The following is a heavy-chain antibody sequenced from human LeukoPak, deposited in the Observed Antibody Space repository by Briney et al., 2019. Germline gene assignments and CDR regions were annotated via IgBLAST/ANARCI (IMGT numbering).Heavy chain of an antibody. D-gene: IGHD2-21*02. J-gene: IGHJ4*02. CDR3: ARALSAYCGGDCYYFDY. V-gene: IGHV3-23*01. Sequence: PGGSLRLSCAASGFTFSSYAMSWVRQAPGKGLEWVSAISVGGGSTYYADPVKGRFTISRDNSKNTLYLQMNTLRAEDTAVYHCARALSAYCGGDCYYFDYWGQGTLVTVSS. CDR2: ISVGGGST. CDR1: GFTFSSYA.